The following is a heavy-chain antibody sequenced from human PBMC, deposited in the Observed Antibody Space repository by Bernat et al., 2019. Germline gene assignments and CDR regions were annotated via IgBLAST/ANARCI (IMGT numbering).Heavy chain of an antibody. D-gene: IGHD3-22*01. CDR3: ARLDYYDSSGYWYPFDY. CDR2: IYPGDSDT. Sequence: EVQLVQSGAEVKKPGESLKFSCKGSGYSFTSSWIGWVRQMPGKGLDWLGIIYPGDSDTRYSPSFQGQVTISADKSISTAYLQWSSLKASDTAMYYCARLDYYDSSGYWYPFDYWGQGTLVTVSS. V-gene: IGHV5-51*03. J-gene: IGHJ4*02. CDR1: GYSFTSSW.